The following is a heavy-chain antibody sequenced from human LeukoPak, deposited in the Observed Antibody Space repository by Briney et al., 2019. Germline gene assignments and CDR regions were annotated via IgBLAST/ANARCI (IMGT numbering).Heavy chain of an antibody. CDR3: AKDRDFGDYRSAYYYYMDV. Sequence: GGSLRPSCAASGFTFSSYGIHWVRQAPGKGLEWVAFIRYDGTNKWYADSVKGRFTISRDNSKNTLYLQMNSLRVEDTAVYHCAKDRDFGDYRSAYYYYMDVWGKGTTVTVSS. D-gene: IGHD4-17*01. CDR1: GFTFSSYG. J-gene: IGHJ6*03. CDR2: IRYDGTNK. V-gene: IGHV3-30*02.